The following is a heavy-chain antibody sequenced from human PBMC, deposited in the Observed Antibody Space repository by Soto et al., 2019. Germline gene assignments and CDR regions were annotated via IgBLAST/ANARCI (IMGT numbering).Heavy chain of an antibody. D-gene: IGHD5-12*01. Sequence: SVKVSCKAFGFTFTSSAMQWVRQARGQRLEWIGWIVVGSGNTNYAQKFQERVTITRDMSTSTAYMELSSLRSEDTAVYYCAATGYSGYEPIDYWGQGTLVTVSS. J-gene: IGHJ4*02. CDR2: IVVGSGNT. V-gene: IGHV1-58*02. CDR1: GFTFTSSA. CDR3: AATGYSGYEPIDY.